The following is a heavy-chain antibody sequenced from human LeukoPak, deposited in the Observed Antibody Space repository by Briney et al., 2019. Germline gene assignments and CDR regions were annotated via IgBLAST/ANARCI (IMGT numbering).Heavy chain of an antibody. Sequence: PSETLSLTCTVSGGSISNNSYYWGWIRQPPGKGLEWIGSIYYSGSTYYNPSLKSRVTISVDTSKNQFSLKLSSVTAADTAVYYCAREDRYAPSYYYYMDVWGKGTTVTVSS. V-gene: IGHV4-39*07. CDR1: GGSISNNSYY. D-gene: IGHD5-24*01. CDR2: IYYSGST. CDR3: AREDRYAPSYYYYMDV. J-gene: IGHJ6*03.